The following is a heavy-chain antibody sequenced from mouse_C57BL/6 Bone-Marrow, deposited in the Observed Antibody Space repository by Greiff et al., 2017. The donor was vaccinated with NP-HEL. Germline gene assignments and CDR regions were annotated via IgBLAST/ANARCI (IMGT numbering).Heavy chain of an antibody. Sequence: QVQLQQPGAELVMPGASVKLSCKASGYTFTSYWMHWVKQRPGQGLEWIGEIDPSDSYTNYNQKFKGKSTLTVDKSYSTAYMQLSSLTSEDSAVYYCARETTVVDQDWYFDVWGTGTTVTVSS. CDR2: IDPSDSYT. J-gene: IGHJ1*03. D-gene: IGHD1-1*01. V-gene: IGHV1-69*01. CDR3: ARETTVVDQDWYFDV. CDR1: GYTFTSYW.